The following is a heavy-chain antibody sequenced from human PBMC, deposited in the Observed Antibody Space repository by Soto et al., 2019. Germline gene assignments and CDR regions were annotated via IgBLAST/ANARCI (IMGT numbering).Heavy chain of an antibody. CDR3: ARGSYYSGWV. CDR1: GDSVSNTSAA. V-gene: IGHV6-1*01. D-gene: IGHD6-19*01. Sequence: QSLSLTCAISGDSVSNTSAAWSWIRQSPSRGLEWLGRTYYRSKWYSDYAVSVKSRITINPDTSKNQFSLQLNSVTPEDTAVYYCARGSYYSGWVWGQGPLVTVSS. CDR2: TYYRSKWYS. J-gene: IGHJ4*02.